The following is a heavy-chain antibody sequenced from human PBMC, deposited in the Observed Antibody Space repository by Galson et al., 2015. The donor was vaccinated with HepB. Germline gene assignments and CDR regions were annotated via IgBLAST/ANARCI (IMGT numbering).Heavy chain of an antibody. J-gene: IGHJ4*02. CDR3: AHIRDSASVRFDS. CDR2: IYWDDDQ. Sequence: ALVKPTQTLTLTCTSSGFSLSTSEEGVGVAWIRQPPGKALEWLALIYWDDDQRYSPSLKNRLTITKDSSKDQVVLIMTRMDPMDTATYYCAHIRDSASVRFDSWGQGAQVTVSS. V-gene: IGHV2-5*02. D-gene: IGHD4-17*01. CDR1: GFSLSTSEEGVG.